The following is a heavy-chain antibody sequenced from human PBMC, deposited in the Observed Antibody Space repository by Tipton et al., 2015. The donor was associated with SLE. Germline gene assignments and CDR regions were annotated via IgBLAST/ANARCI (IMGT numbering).Heavy chain of an antibody. V-gene: IGHV4-34*08. Sequence: TLSLTCAVYGGTSRDYFWGWIRQPPGKWLEWIGEVSHRGTTNYNPSLDSRVTISLDRFNNQFTLKMTSVTAADTAVYHCANQNWNYYFWGQGNLVTVSS. D-gene: IGHD1-7*01. CDR3: ANQNWNYYF. CDR2: VSHRGTT. J-gene: IGHJ4*02. CDR1: GGTSRDYF.